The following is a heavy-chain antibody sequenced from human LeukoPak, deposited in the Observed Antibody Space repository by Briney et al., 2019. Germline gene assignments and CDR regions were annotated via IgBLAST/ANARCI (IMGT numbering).Heavy chain of an antibody. CDR2: IKQDGSDK. Sequence: GGSLRLSCAASGFTFSSYWMSWVRQAPGKGLEWVANIKQDGSDKYYMDSVKGRFTISRDNAQNSLYLQMNSLRAGDTAVYYCARGEWESQLLMPFDYWGQGTLVTVSS. V-gene: IGHV3-7*01. CDR3: ARGEWESQLLMPFDY. CDR1: GFTFSSYW. D-gene: IGHD1-26*01. J-gene: IGHJ4*02.